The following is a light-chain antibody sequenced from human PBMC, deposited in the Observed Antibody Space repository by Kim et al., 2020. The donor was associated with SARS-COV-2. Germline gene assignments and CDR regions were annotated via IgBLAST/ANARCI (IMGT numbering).Light chain of an antibody. J-gene: IGKJ2*03. CDR2: WAS. V-gene: IGKV4-1*01. CDR3: QQYYSTPPS. Sequence: RATRNCKSSQTVLYNSNNKNYLAWYQQKPGQAPKLLIYWASIRESGVSDRFSGSGSETDFTHTISSLQAEDVAVYYCQQYYSTPPSFGQGTKLEI. CDR1: QTVLYNSNNKNY.